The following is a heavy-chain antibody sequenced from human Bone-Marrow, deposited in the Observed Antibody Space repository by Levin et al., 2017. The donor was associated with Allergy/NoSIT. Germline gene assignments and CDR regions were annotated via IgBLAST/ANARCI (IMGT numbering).Heavy chain of an antibody. CDR3: ARAESDDSYFYYMDV. D-gene: IGHD2-21*02. CDR1: GDTFRSST. J-gene: IGHJ6*03. CDR2: MTPYFGGK. V-gene: IGHV1-69*13. Sequence: SVKVSCKTSGDTFRSSTVTWVRQIPGQGLEWMGGMTPYFGGKESAQKFQDRVAFTGDVSLAYMELSRLTSEDTAVDYCARAESDDSYFYYMDVWGEGTAVTVS.